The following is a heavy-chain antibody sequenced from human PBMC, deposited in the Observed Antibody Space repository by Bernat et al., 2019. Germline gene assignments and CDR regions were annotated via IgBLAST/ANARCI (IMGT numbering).Heavy chain of an antibody. D-gene: IGHD6-13*01. Sequence: EVQLVESGGGLVQPGGSLRLSCAASGFTVSSNYMSWVRQAPGKGLEWVSVIYSGGSTCYADSVKGRFTISRDNSKNTLYLQMNSLRAEDTAVYYCFRLSSSWSIDAFDIWGQGTMVTVSS. J-gene: IGHJ3*02. CDR1: GFTVSSNY. V-gene: IGHV3-66*01. CDR2: IYSGGST. CDR3: FRLSSSWSIDAFDI.